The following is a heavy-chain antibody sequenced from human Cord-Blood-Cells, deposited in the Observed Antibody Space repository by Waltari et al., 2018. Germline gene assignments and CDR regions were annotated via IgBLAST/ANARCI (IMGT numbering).Heavy chain of an antibody. V-gene: IGHV5-51*01. CDR3: ARHSSSWYYYYYMDV. J-gene: IGHJ6*03. Sequence: EVTLVQSGAEVNKHGESLNTSGKGFGYSFTSYWLGRWGQLHGKGLEWMEIIYPGDSDTRYSPSFQGQVTISADKSISTAYLQWSSLKASDTAMYYCARHSSSWYYYYYMDVWGKGTTVTVSS. D-gene: IGHD6-13*01. CDR1: GYSFTSYW. CDR2: IYPGDSDT.